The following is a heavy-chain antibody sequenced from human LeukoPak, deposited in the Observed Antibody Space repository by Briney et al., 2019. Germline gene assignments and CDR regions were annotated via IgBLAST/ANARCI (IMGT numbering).Heavy chain of an antibody. Sequence: GGSLRLSCAASGFTFSNYGMHWVRQAPGKGLEWVAFIRCDGSTKYYADSVKGRFSLSKDNSKNTLYLQMNSLRAEDTAIYYCAKNGDRGAYCSGGSCYPYYYYYIDVWGKGTTVTISS. J-gene: IGHJ6*03. CDR3: AKNGDRGAYCSGGSCYPYYYYYIDV. CDR1: GFTFSNYG. V-gene: IGHV3-30*02. CDR2: IRCDGSTK. D-gene: IGHD2-15*01.